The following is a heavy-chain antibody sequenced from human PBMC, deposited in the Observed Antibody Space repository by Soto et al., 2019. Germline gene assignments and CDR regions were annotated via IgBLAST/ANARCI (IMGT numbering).Heavy chain of an antibody. CDR3: ARVHYFSYDY. J-gene: IGHJ4*02. CDR2: ISADGGST. V-gene: IGHV3-64*02. CDR1: GFTFSSYA. Sequence: EVQLVQSGAGLVQHGGSLSLSCAASGFTFSSYAMNWVRQAPGKRLEYVSAISADGGSTYYADSVKGRFTISRDNSKNTLYLQMGSLRAEDIALYYWARVHYFSYDYWGQGTHVTVSS. D-gene: IGHD3-3*01.